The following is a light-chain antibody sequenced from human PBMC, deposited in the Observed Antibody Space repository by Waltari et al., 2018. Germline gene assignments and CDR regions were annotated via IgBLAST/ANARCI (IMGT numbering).Light chain of an antibody. Sequence: EIVLTQSPDFQSVTPKEKVTITCRASQSVGSDLHWYQQRPDQSPNLRIKYVSQSVSGVPSRFSGSGSGTDFTLTINSLEAEDAATYYCHQTSNLPYTFGQGTKLEIK. V-gene: IGKV6-21*01. CDR1: QSVGSD. J-gene: IGKJ2*01. CDR3: HQTSNLPYT. CDR2: YVS.